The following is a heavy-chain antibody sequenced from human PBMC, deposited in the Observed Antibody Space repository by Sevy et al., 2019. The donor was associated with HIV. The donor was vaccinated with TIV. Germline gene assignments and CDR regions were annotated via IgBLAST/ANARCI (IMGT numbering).Heavy chain of an antibody. D-gene: IGHD3-10*01. V-gene: IGHV3-74*01. J-gene: IGHJ2*01. CDR2: INTDGSST. CDR1: GFTFSAYW. Sequence: GGSLRLSCTASGFTFSAYWMHWVRQAPGKGLVWVSHINTDGSSTSYADSVKGRFTISRVNAKNTLYLQMNSLRAEDTAVYYCAKKGGYGSGSYYWYYDLWGRGTLVTVSS. CDR3: AKKGGYGSGSYYWYYDL.